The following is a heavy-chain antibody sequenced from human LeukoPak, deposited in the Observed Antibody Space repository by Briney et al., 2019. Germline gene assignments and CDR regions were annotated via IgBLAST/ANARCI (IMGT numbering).Heavy chain of an antibody. CDR2: IKQDGSEK. CDR3: ARSRGWNYPPYFDY. J-gene: IGHJ4*02. CDR1: GFTFSSYW. V-gene: IGHV3-7*01. D-gene: IGHD1-7*01. Sequence: GGSLRLSCAASGFTFSSYWMSWVRQAPGKGLEWVANIKQDGSEKYYVDSVKGRFTISRDNAKNSLYLQMNSLSAEDTAVYYCARSRGWNYPPYFDYWGQGTLVTVSS.